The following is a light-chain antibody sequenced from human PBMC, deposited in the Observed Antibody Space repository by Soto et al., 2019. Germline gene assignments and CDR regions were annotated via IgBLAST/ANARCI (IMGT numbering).Light chain of an antibody. CDR2: GAS. CDR3: QHYDSLPIT. Sequence: EIVLTQSPGTLSLSPGERATLSCRASQSVSSSYLAWYQQKPGQPPRLLIYGASSRATGIPDRFSGSGSGTDFTLTISRLEPEDFAVFYCQHYDSLPITFGQRTRLEIK. CDR1: QSVSSSY. V-gene: IGKV3-20*01. J-gene: IGKJ5*01.